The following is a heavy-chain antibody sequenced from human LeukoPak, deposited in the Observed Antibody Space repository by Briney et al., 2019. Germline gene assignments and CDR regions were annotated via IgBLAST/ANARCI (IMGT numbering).Heavy chain of an antibody. CDR2: IYPGDSDT. V-gene: IGHV5-51*01. D-gene: IGHD6-19*01. CDR1: VYSFTSYS. CDR3: ARHVGPRLARGLKNHYFDY. J-gene: IGHJ4*02. Sequence: PGEPLNISGKCSVYSFTSYSVGWVRQMPGKGLEWMGIIYPGDSDTRYSPSFQGQVTISADKSISTAYLQWSSLKASDTAMYYCARHVGPRLARGLKNHYFDYWGQGTLVTVSS.